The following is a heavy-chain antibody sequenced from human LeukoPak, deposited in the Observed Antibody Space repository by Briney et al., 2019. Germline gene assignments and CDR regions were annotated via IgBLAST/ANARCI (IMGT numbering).Heavy chain of an antibody. D-gene: IGHD2-2*01. Sequence: KPSETLSLTCTVSGGSISGYYWSWIRQPAGKGLEWIGRIYTSGSTNYNPSLKSRVTMSVDTSKNQFSLKLSSVTAADTAVYYCARVQAVPAAMRFDYYYYMDVWGKGTTVTVSS. CDR1: GGSISGYY. CDR2: IYTSGST. V-gene: IGHV4-4*07. J-gene: IGHJ6*03. CDR3: ARVQAVPAAMRFDYYYYMDV.